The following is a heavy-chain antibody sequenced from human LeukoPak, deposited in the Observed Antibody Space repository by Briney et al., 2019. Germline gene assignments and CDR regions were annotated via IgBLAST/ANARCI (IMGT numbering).Heavy chain of an antibody. J-gene: IGHJ4*02. V-gene: IGHV4-4*07. CDR1: GGSIGSYY. Sequence: SETLSLTCTVSGGSIGSYYWSWIRQPAGKGLEWIGRIYTSGGTVYNPSLKSRVTMSVDTSKNQFSLKLSSVTAADTAVYYCARGVFYYDTSGRGYYFDYWGQGTLVAVSS. CDR2: IYTSGGT. CDR3: ARGVFYYDTSGRGYYFDY. D-gene: IGHD3-22*01.